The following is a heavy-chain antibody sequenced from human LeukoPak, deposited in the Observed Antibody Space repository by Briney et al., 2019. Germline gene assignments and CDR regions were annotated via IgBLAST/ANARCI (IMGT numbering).Heavy chain of an antibody. Sequence: GASVKVSCKASGYTFTSYGISWVRQAPGQGLEWMGWISAYNGNTNYAQKLQGRVTMTTDTSTSTAYMELRSLRSDDTAVYYCAREAVGMMPGGPQGMDVWGKGTTVTISS. CDR3: AREAVGMMPGGPQGMDV. D-gene: IGHD3-16*01. CDR2: ISAYNGNT. CDR1: GYTFTSYG. J-gene: IGHJ6*03. V-gene: IGHV1-18*01.